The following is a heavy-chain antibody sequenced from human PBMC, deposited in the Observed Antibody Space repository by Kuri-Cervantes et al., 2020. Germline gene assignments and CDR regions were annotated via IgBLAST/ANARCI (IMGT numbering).Heavy chain of an antibody. D-gene: IGHD6-19*01. Sequence: GESLKISCAASGFSFSDHYLYWIRQAPGKGLAWISEINCSGTTILYADSVKGRFTISRDNARNSLRAEDTAVYYCARGTSSGWYDHYYYYGMDVWGQGTTVTVSS. CDR3: ARGTSSGWYDHYYYYGMDV. CDR2: INCSGTTI. J-gene: IGHJ6*02. CDR1: GFSFSDHY. V-gene: IGHV3-11*04.